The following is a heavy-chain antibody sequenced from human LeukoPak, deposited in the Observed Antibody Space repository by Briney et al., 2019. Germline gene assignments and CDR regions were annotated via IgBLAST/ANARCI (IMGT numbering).Heavy chain of an antibody. V-gene: IGHV3-30-3*01. CDR1: GFTFSSYA. D-gene: IGHD3-3*01. CDR3: ARELYESYYYYYYGMDV. J-gene: IGHJ6*02. CDR2: ISYDGSNK. Sequence: EGSLRLSCAASGFTFSSYAMHWVRQAPGKGLEWVAVISYDGSNKYYADSVKGRFTISRDNSKNTLYLQMNSLRAEDTAVYYCARELYESYYYYYYGMDVWGQGTTVTVSS.